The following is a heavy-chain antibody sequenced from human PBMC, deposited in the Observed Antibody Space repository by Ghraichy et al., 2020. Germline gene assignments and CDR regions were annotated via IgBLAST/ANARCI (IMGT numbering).Heavy chain of an antibody. CDR3: AKEVGNSSGLPYYYYYGMDV. CDR2: ISYDGSNK. D-gene: IGHD3-22*01. J-gene: IGHJ6*02. CDR1: GFTFSSYG. V-gene: IGHV3-30*18. Sequence: LSLTCAASGFTFSSYGMHWVRQAPGKGLEWVAVISYDGSNKYYADSVKGRFTISRDNSKNTLYLQMNSLRAEDTAVYYCAKEVGNSSGLPYYYYYGMDVWGQGTTVTVSS.